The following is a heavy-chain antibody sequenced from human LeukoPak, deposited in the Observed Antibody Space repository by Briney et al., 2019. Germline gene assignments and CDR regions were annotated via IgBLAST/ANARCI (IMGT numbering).Heavy chain of an antibody. CDR1: GFTFSSYS. Sequence: GGSLRLSCAASGFTFSSYSMNWVRQAPGKGLEWVSSISSSSSYIYYADSVKGRFTISRDNAKNSLYLQMNSLKTEDTAVYYCTTVNRVQLEREFAFDIWGQGTMVTVSS. V-gene: IGHV3-21*03. CDR3: TTVNRVQLEREFAFDI. J-gene: IGHJ3*02. D-gene: IGHD1-1*01. CDR2: ISSSSSYI.